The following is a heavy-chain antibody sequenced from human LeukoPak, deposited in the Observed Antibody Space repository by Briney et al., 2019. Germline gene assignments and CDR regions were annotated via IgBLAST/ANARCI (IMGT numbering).Heavy chain of an antibody. CDR1: GFTFDDYG. J-gene: IGHJ6*03. CDR3: ARENCSGGSCYYYYYMDV. CDR2: INWNGGST. V-gene: IGHV3-20*04. D-gene: IGHD2-15*01. Sequence: PGGSLRLSCAASGFTFDDYGMSWVRQAPGKGLEWVSGINWNGGSTGYADSVKGRFTISRDNAKNSLYLQMNSLRAEDTALYYCARENCSGGSCYYYYYMDVWGKGTTVTVSS.